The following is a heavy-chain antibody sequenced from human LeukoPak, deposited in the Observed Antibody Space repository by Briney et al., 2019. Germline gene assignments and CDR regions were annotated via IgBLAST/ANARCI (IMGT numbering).Heavy chain of an antibody. CDR1: GGSFSGYY. J-gene: IGHJ4*02. Sequence: SETLSLTCAVYGGSFSGYYWSWIRQPPGKGLEWIGEINHSGSTNYNPSLKSRVTISVDTSKNQFSLKLSSVTAAGTAVYYCARDDGSGSYYSAFDYWGQGTLVTVSS. CDR3: ARDDGSGSYYSAFDY. V-gene: IGHV4-34*01. CDR2: INHSGST. D-gene: IGHD3-10*01.